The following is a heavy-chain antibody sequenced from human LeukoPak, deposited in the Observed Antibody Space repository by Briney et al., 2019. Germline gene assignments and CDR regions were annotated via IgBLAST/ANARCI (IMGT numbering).Heavy chain of an antibody. CDR3: ARDYQAVTNGYGMDG. CDR2: IWGGSTYK. CDR1: GFTFSSYS. Sequence: GGSLRLSCAASGFTFSSYSMNWVRQGPGKGLEWVSSIWGGSTYKYYADSVKGRFTISRDNAKNSLYLQMNSLRAEDTAVYYCARDYQAVTNGYGMDGWGQGTTVTAS. V-gene: IGHV3-21*06. J-gene: IGHJ6*02. D-gene: IGHD4-17*01.